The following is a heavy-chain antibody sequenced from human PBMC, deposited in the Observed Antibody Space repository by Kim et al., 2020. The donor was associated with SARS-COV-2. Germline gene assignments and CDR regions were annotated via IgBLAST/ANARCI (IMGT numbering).Heavy chain of an antibody. Sequence: GGSLRLSCAASGFTFSSFAIHWVRQAPGKGLEWVAVISKDGSNKYYAESVKGRFTMSRDNSKNTVYLQMNSLRAEDTAVYYCARVPPGSFFDYWGQVTLV. CDR3: ARVPPGSFFDY. D-gene: IGHD3-10*01. CDR2: ISKDGSNK. V-gene: IGHV3-30*04. J-gene: IGHJ4*02. CDR1: GFTFSSFA.